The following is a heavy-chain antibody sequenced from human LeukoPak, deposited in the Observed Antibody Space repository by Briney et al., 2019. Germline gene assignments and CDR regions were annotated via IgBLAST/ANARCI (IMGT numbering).Heavy chain of an antibody. J-gene: IGHJ4*02. D-gene: IGHD1-26*01. CDR3: ARGTAMSGSYYTFDY. V-gene: IGHV4-59*01. CDR1: GGAISSYY. CDR2: IYYTGST. Sequence: SQTLSLTCTVSGGAISSYYCGWSQHPPGKGLGWIGYIYYTGSTNYTPALNSRVTISVDTSKNQFSLKLSSVTAADTAVYYCARGTAMSGSYYTFDYWGQGTLVTVSS.